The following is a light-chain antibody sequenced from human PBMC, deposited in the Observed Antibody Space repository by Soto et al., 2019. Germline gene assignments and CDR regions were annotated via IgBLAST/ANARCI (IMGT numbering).Light chain of an antibody. CDR2: NNH. V-gene: IGLV1-44*01. Sequence: QSVLTQSPSASGTPGQRVTISCSGSSSNIGSNPVHWYQQLPGSAPKLLIHNNHQRPAGVPDRFSASKSGTSASLAIGGLQSEDEADYYCASCDDSLSGVLFGGGTKLTVL. CDR3: ASCDDSLSGVL. J-gene: IGLJ2*01. CDR1: SSNIGSNP.